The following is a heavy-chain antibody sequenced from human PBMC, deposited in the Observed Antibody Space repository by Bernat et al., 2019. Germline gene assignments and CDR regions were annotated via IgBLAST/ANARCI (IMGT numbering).Heavy chain of an antibody. CDR3: ASGVITFGGVIVDEYYYYGMDV. CDR1: GGTFSSYA. Sequence: QVQLVQSGAEVKKPGSSVKVSCKASGGTFSSYAISWVRQAPGQGLEWMGGIIPIFGTANYAQKFKGRVTITADTSTSTACMKLSSLRSEDTAEYYWASGVITFGGVIVDEYYYYGMDVWGQGTTVTVSS. D-gene: IGHD3-16*02. J-gene: IGHJ6*02. CDR2: IIPIFGTA. V-gene: IGHV1-69*06.